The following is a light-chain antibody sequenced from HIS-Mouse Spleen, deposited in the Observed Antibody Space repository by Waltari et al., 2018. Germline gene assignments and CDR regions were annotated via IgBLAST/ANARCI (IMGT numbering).Light chain of an antibody. CDR3: QQYNSYPYT. CDR2: KAS. Sequence: SQSISSWLAWYQQKPGKAPKLLIYKASSLESGVPSRFSGSGSGTEFTLTISSLQPDDFATYYCQQYNSYPYTFGQGTKLEIK. J-gene: IGKJ2*01. V-gene: IGKV1-5*03. CDR1: QSISSW.